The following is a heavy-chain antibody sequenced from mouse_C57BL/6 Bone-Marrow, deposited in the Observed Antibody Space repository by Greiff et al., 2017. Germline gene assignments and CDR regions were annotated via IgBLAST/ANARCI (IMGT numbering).Heavy chain of an antibody. D-gene: IGHD2-12*01. CDR2: IRSKSNNYAT. Sequence: EVKVVESGGGLVQPKGSLKLSCAASGFSFKTYAMNWVRQAPGKGLEWVARIRSKSNNYATYYADSVKDRFTISRDDSESMLYLQMNNLKTEDTXMYYCVRQRPLSMDYWGQGTSVTVSS. CDR1: GFSFKTYA. J-gene: IGHJ4*01. V-gene: IGHV10-1*01. CDR3: VRQRPLSMDY.